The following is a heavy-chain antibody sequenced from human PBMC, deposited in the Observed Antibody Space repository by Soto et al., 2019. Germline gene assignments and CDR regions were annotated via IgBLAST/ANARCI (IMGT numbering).Heavy chain of an antibody. CDR1: GGTFSSYT. V-gene: IGHV1-69*08. J-gene: IGHJ4*02. CDR3: ARDDLNYDSSGDLDY. CDR2: IIPILGIA. Sequence: QVQLVQSGAEVKKPGSSVKVSCKASGGTFSSYTISWVRQAPGQGLEWMGRIIPILGIANYAQKFQGRVTITEDKSTSTAYMELSSLRSEDTAVYYCARDDLNYDSSGDLDYWGQGTLVTVSS. D-gene: IGHD3-22*01.